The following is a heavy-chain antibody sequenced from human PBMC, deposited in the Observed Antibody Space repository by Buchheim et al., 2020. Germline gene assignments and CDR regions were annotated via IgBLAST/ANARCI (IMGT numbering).Heavy chain of an antibody. CDR3: ARGSGGDGGDALDI. CDR1: GCSISSSSYY. J-gene: IGHJ3*02. D-gene: IGHD2-21*02. Sequence: QLQLQESGPGLVKPSETLSLTCTVSGCSISSSSYYWGWIRQPPGKGLEWIGTIYYSGSTYYNPALQRRVTISVDTSKNQFSLKLRSVNAADTAVYYCARGSGGDGGDALDIWGQGT. CDR2: IYYSGST. V-gene: IGHV4-39*07.